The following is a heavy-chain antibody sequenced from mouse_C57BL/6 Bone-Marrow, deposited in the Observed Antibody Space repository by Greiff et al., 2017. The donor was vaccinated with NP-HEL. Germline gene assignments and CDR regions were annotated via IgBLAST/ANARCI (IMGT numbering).Heavy chain of an antibody. J-gene: IGHJ4*01. V-gene: IGHV2-4*01. CDR1: GFSLTSYG. CDR3: AKMELGPYYYAMDY. CDR2: IWSGGST. D-gene: IGHD4-1*01. Sequence: VQLQQSGPGLVQPSQSLSITCTVSGFSLTSYGVHWVRQPPGKGLEWLGVIWSGGSTDYNAAFISRLSISKDNYKSQVFFKMNSLQADDTAIYYCAKMELGPYYYAMDYWGQGTSVTVSS.